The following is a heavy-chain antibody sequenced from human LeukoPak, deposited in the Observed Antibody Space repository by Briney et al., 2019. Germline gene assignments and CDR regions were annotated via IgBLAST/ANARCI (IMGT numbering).Heavy chain of an antibody. J-gene: IGHJ3*02. Sequence: SETLSLTCTVSGDSISSYYWSWIRQPPGKGLKWIGYIYFTGSTNYNPSLKSRVTISVDTSKNQFSLKLSSVTAADTAVYYCARDPQLTSWGNDAFDIWGQGTMVTVSS. V-gene: IGHV4-59*01. CDR3: ARDPQLTSWGNDAFDI. CDR1: GDSISSYY. CDR2: IYFTGST. D-gene: IGHD2-2*01.